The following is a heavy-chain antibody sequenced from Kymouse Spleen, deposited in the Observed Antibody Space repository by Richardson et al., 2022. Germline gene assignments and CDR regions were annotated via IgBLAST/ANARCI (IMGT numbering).Heavy chain of an antibody. CDR1: GFTFSSYG. V-gene: IGHV3-33*01. D-gene: IGHD3-16*02. CDR3: ARERGIGWFDP. J-gene: IGHJ5*02. CDR2: IWYDGSNK. Sequence: QVQLVESGGGVVQPGRSLRLSCAASGFTFSSYGMHWVRQAPGKGLEWVAVIWYDGSNKYYADSVKGRFTISRDNSKNTLYLQMNSLRAEDTAVYYCARERGIGWFDPWGQGTLVTVSS.